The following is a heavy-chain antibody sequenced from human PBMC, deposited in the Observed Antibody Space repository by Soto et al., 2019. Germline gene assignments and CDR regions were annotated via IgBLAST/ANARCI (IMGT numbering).Heavy chain of an antibody. CDR1: GGSISSYY. CDR2: IYYSGST. D-gene: IGHD6-13*01. CDR3: ARDRGIAAVRWFDP. V-gene: IGHV4-59*01. Sequence: SETLSLTCTVSGGSISSYYWSWIRQPPGKGLEWIGYIYYSGSTNYNPSLKSRVTIPVDTSKNQFSLKLSSVTAADTAVYYCARDRGIAAVRWFDPWGQGTLVTVSS. J-gene: IGHJ5*02.